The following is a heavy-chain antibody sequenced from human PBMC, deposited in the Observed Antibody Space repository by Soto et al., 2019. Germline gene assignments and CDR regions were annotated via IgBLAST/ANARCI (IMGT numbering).Heavy chain of an antibody. CDR1: GGSIIYNSYY. Sequence: SETLYLNCSVSGGSIIYNSYYWCWIRQPPGKGLEWVGGIFYTGTTYYSPSLKDRVTISVDTSKNSFSLNLTSVTAADTAVYFCARLVVVAPVANAWGQGTLVTVSS. V-gene: IGHV4-39*02. D-gene: IGHD2-2*01. CDR2: IFYTGTT. CDR3: ARLVVVAPVANA. J-gene: IGHJ5*02.